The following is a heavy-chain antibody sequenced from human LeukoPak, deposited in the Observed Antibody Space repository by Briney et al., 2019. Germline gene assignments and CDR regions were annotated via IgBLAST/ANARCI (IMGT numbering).Heavy chain of an antibody. D-gene: IGHD2-2*01. V-gene: IGHV1-18*04. CDR3: ARDCSSTSCYHDAFDI. Sequence: GSSVKVSCKASGYTFTSYGISWVRQAPGQGLEWMGWISAYNGNTNYAQKLQGRVTMTTDTSTSTAYMELRSLRSDDTAVYYCARDCSSTSCYHDAFDIWGQGTMVTVSS. CDR2: ISAYNGNT. CDR1: GYTFTSYG. J-gene: IGHJ3*02.